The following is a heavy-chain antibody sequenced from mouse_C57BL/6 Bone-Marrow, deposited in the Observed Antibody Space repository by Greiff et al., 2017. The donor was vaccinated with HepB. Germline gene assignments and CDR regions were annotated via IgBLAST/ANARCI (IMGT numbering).Heavy chain of an antibody. CDR3: AKEHDGYYAMDY. CDR1: GYTFTNYW. V-gene: IGHV1-63*01. Sequence: VQRVESGAELVRPGTSVKMSCKASGYTFTNYWIGWAKQRPGHGLEWIGDIYPGGGYTNYNEKFKGKATLTADKSSSTAYMQFSSLTSEDSAIYYCAKEHDGYYAMDYWGQGTSVTVSS. J-gene: IGHJ4*01. CDR2: IYPGGGYT. D-gene: IGHD2-3*01.